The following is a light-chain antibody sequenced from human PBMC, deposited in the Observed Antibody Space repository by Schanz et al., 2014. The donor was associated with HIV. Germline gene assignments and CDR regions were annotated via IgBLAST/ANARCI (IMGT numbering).Light chain of an antibody. CDR1: SSNIGSNT. CDR2: SND. CDR3: QSYDSSLSGSV. V-gene: IGLV1-44*01. Sequence: QSVLTQPPSASGTPGQRVTISCSGGSSNIGSNTVNWYQQLPGTAPKLLIYSNDQRPSGVPDRFSGSKSGTSASLAISWLRSEDEADYFCQSYDSSLSGSVFGGGTKLT. J-gene: IGLJ2*01.